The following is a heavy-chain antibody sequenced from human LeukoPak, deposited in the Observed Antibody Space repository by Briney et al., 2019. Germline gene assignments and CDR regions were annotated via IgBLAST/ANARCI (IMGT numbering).Heavy chain of an antibody. J-gene: IGHJ4*02. CDR3: ASGRPLGFDY. CDR1: GDSISSYY. D-gene: IGHD1-26*01. V-gene: IGHV4-59*01. Sequence: PSETLSLTGTVSGDSISSYYWTWIRQPPGKGLEWIGYIYYSGTTNYNPSLKSRVTISVDTSKNQFSLKLSSVTAADTAVYYCASGRPLGFDYWGQGTLVTVSS. CDR2: IYYSGTT.